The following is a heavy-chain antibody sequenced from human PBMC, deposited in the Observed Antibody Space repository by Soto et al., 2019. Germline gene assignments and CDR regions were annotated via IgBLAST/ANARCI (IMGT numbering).Heavy chain of an antibody. CDR3: AKERSGSYYFSDY. CDR2: ISGSGGTT. V-gene: IGHV3-23*01. D-gene: IGHD1-26*01. CDR1: GFTFSIYA. J-gene: IGHJ4*02. Sequence: EVQLLESGGGLVQPGGSLRLSCAASGFTFSIYAMSWVRQAPGKGLEWVSAISGSGGTTYYADSVKGRFTISRDNSKNTLYLQMNSLRAEDTAVYYCAKERSGSYYFSDYWGQGTLVTVSS.